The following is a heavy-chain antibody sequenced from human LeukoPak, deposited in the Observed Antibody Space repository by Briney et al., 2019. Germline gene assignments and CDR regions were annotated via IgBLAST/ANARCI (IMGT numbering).Heavy chain of an antibody. J-gene: IGHJ4*02. Sequence: PGGSLRLSCAASGFTFSSYSMNWVRQAPGEGLECVSSITSRSSYIYYADSVKGRFTISRDNAKNSLYLQMNSLRAEDTAVYYCARDTRREPSGYYALGYVDYWGQGTLVTVSS. CDR3: ARDTRREPSGYYALGYVDY. V-gene: IGHV3-21*04. CDR1: GFTFSSYS. CDR2: ITSRSSYI. D-gene: IGHD3-22*01.